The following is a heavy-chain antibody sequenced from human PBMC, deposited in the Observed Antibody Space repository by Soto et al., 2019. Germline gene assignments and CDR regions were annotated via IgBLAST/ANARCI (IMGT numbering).Heavy chain of an antibody. CDR3: ARWDYGVYARFDF. Sequence: QVQLVQSGAEVKKPGASVKVSCKASGYSFTSHDINWVRQATGQGLEWMGWMHPNSGNTGYAQKFQGRVTMTRDTSISTAYMELSSLRSEDTAVYYSARWDYGVYARFDFWGQGTLVTVSS. CDR1: GYSFTSHD. CDR2: MHPNSGNT. V-gene: IGHV1-8*01. D-gene: IGHD4-17*01. J-gene: IGHJ4*02.